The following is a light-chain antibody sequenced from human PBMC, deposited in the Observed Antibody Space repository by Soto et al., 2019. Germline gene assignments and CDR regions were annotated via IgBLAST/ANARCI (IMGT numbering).Light chain of an antibody. V-gene: IGLV2-8*01. CDR2: EVS. CDR3: SSYAGSNKLV. Sequence: QSALTQPPSASGSPGQSVTIYCPGTSSDVGGYNYVSWYQQHPGKAPKLMIYEVSKRPSGVPDRFSGSKSGNTASLTVSGLQAEDEADYYCSSYAGSNKLVFGGGTKLTVL. CDR1: SSDVGGYNY. J-gene: IGLJ2*01.